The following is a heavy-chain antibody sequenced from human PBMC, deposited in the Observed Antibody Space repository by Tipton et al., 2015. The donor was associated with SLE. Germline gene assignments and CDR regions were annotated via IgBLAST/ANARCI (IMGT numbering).Heavy chain of an antibody. CDR1: GGSISSGGYY. CDR2: IYYSGST. Sequence: TLSLTCTVSGGSISSGGYYWSWIRQHPGQGLEWIGYIYYSGSTYYNPSPKSRVTISVDTSKNQFSLKLSSVTAADTAVYSCARSLLLGAFDIWGQGTMVTVSS. D-gene: IGHD2/OR15-2a*01. V-gene: IGHV4-31*03. CDR3: ARSLLLGAFDI. J-gene: IGHJ3*02.